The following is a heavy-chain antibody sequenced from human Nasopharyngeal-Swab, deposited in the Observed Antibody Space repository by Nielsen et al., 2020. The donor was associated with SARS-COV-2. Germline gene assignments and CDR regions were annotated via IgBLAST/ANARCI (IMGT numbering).Heavy chain of an antibody. CDR1: GYTFTSYG. D-gene: IGHD3-3*01. CDR2: ISAYNGNT. V-gene: IGHV1-18*01. CDR3: ARDSQGITIFGVVTMNYYYGMDV. Sequence: ASVKVSCKASGYTFTSYGISWVQQAPGQGLEWMGWISAYNGNTNYAQKLQGRVTMTTDTSTSTAYMELSRLRSDDTAVYYCARDSQGITIFGVVTMNYYYGMDVWGQGTTVTVSS. J-gene: IGHJ6*02.